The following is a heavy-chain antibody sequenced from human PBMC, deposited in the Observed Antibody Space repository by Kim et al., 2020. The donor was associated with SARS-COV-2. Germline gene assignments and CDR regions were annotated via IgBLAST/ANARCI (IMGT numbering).Heavy chain of an antibody. CDR3: VKDLSGLAKVI. J-gene: IGHJ4*02. D-gene: IGHD2-21*01. Sequence: TYYADSVKGRFTISRDNSKNTLDLEMNSLRGEDTAVYYCVKDLSGLAKVIWGQGTLVTVSS. V-gene: IGHV3-23*01. CDR2: T.